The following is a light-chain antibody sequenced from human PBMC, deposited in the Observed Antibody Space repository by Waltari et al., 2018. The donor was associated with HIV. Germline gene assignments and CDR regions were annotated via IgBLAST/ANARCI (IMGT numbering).Light chain of an antibody. CDR2: GAS. Sequence: EIVLTQSPGTLSLSPGERATLSCRASQSVSSNYLAWYQLKPGQAPRLLIYGASSRATGIPDRFSGSGSGTDFILTVNRLEPEDFAVYYCQQYSTSFLTFGGGTKVEIK. CDR3: QQYSTSFLT. J-gene: IGKJ4*01. CDR1: QSVSSNY. V-gene: IGKV3-20*01.